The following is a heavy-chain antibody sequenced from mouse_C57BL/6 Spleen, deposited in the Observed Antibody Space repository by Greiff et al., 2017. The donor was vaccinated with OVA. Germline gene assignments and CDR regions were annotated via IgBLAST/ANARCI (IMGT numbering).Heavy chain of an antibody. V-gene: IGHV14-4*01. CDR1: GFNIKDDY. D-gene: IGHD3-2*02. J-gene: IGHJ3*01. Sequence: EVQLQESGAELVRPGASVKLSCTASGFNIKDDYMHWVKQRPEQGLEWIGWIDPENGDTEYASKFQGKATITADTSSNTAYLQLSSLTSEDTAVYYCTTVTAQATGPFAYWGQGTLVTVSA. CDR2: IDPENGDT. CDR3: TTVTAQATGPFAY.